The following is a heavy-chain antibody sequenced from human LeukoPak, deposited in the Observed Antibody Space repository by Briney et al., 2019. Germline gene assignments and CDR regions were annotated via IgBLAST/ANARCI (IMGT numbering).Heavy chain of an antibody. Sequence: GGSLRLSCAASGFTFSSYNMNWVRQAPGKGLEWVSSISSSSSYIYYTDSVKGRFTISRDNAKNSLYLQMNGLRAEDTAVYYCARTRSSGNLTFDYWGQGILVTVSS. J-gene: IGHJ4*02. CDR1: GFTFSSYN. CDR3: ARTRSSGNLTFDY. CDR2: ISSSSSYI. D-gene: IGHD3-22*01. V-gene: IGHV3-21*01.